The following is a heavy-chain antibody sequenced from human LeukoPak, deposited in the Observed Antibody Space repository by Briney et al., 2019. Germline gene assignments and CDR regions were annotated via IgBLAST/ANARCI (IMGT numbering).Heavy chain of an antibody. CDR2: TNTSGSST. CDR1: GFTSSDYW. V-gene: IGHV3-74*03. CDR3: ARSNHADDF. J-gene: IGHJ4*02. Sequence: PGGSLRLSCAASGFTSSDYWMHWVRQVPGKGLVWVSRTNTSGSSTTYADSVKGRFTISRDNAKNTLYLQMDSLRAEDTGVYYCARSNHADDFWGQGTLVTVSS. D-gene: IGHD1-14*01.